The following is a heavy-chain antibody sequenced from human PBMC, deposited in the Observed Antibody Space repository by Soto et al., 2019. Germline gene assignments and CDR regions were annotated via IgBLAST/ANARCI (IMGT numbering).Heavy chain of an antibody. CDR2: VTYGGST. CDR1: GCSISNYY. Sequence: SETLSLTCTFSGCSISNYYGSWIRHPPVKGLEWIGYVTYGGSTNYNPSLKSRVTISVDTSKMQFSLKPNSVTAADTAVYYCARLRCSGGSCYVLDYWGQGTMVTLSS. D-gene: IGHD2-15*01. J-gene: IGHJ4*02. V-gene: IGHV4-59*01. CDR3: ARLRCSGGSCYVLDY.